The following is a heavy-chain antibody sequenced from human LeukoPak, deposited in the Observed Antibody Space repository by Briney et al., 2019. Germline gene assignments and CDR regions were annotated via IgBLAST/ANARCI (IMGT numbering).Heavy chain of an antibody. CDR3: AREIGYDYGMDV. J-gene: IGHJ6*02. CDR1: GGTFSSYA. CDR2: IIPIFGTA. Sequence: SVMVSCKASGGTFSSYAISWVRQAPGQGLEWMGGIIPIFGTANYAQKFQGRVTITADESTSTAYMELSSLRSEDTAVYYCAREIGYDYGMDVWGQGTTVTVSS. D-gene: IGHD2-2*01. V-gene: IGHV1-69*13.